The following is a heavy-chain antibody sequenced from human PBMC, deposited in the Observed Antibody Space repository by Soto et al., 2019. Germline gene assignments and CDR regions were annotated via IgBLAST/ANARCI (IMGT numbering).Heavy chain of an antibody. V-gene: IGHV4-28*01. D-gene: IGHD1-20*01. CDR3: ARGGYNWNDVTDY. CDR2: IYYSGTT. CDR1: GYSISSSNW. Sequence: SETLSLTCTVSGYSISSSNWWGWIRQPPGKGLEWIGYIYYSGTTYYNPSLKSRVTMSVDTSKNQFSLKLSSVAAADTAVYYCARGGYNWNDVTDYWGQGTLVTVSS. J-gene: IGHJ4*02.